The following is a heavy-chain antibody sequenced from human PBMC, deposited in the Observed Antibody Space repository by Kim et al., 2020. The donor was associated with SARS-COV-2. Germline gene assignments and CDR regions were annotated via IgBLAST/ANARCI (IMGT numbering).Heavy chain of an antibody. CDR2: ISCNGGIT. Sequence: GGSLRLSCEASGFTFSDYDMHWIRQAPGKGLEWVSHISCNGGITYYADSVKGRFTISRDNGKNSLYLQMNSLRTEDTALYYCARDIRAVAGTSLSYWGQGGLAT. CDR3: ARDIRAVAGTSLSY. D-gene: IGHD6-19*01. CDR1: GFTFSDYD. V-gene: IGHV3-43*02. J-gene: IGHJ4*02.